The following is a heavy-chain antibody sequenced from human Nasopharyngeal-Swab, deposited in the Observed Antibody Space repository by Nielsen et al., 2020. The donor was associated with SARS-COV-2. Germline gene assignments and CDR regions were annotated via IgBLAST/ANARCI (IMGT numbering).Heavy chain of an antibody. J-gene: IGHJ6*02. CDR2: ISSSSNYI. CDR3: ARDLYCSGGSCYYYGMDV. Sequence: GESLKISCVTSGFTFNMYSMHWVRQAPGKGLEWVSSISSSSNYIYYGDSVKGRFTISRDNTQKSLYLEMNSLRVEDTAVYYCARDLYCSGGSCYYYGMDVWGQGTTVTVSS. CDR1: GFTFNMYS. V-gene: IGHV3-21*04. D-gene: IGHD2-15*01.